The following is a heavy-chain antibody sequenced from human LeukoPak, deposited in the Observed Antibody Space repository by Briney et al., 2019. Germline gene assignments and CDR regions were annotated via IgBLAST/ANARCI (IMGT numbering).Heavy chain of an antibody. CDR3: ARINDFWSGPTLDV. J-gene: IGHJ6*02. CDR2: IYHSGSGST. V-gene: IGHV4-30-2*01. D-gene: IGHD3-3*01. CDR1: GGSISSGGHS. Sequence: SETLSLTCTVSGGSISSGGHSWSWIRQPPGKGLGWIGYIYHSGSGSTYYNPSLKSRVTISIDKPKNQFSLKLNSVTAADTAVYYCARINDFWSGPTLDVWGQGTTVTVSS.